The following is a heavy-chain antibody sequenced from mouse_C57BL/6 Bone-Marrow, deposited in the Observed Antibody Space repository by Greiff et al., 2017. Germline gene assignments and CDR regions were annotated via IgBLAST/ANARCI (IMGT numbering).Heavy chain of an antibody. D-gene: IGHD1-1*01. Sequence: EVQLVESGGGLVQPGESLKLSRESNEYEFPSHDMSWVRKSPEKRLELVAAINSDGGSTYYPATMERRFLIFRYNTQKTLYLQLSSLRSEDPALYYCARLYGYYAMDYWGPGTSVTVSS. CDR1: EYEFPSHD. CDR2: INSDGGST. V-gene: IGHV5-2*01. J-gene: IGHJ4*01. CDR3: ARLYGYYAMDY.